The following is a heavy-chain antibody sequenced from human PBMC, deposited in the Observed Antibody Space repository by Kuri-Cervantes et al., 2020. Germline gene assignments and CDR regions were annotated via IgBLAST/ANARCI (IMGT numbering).Heavy chain of an antibody. J-gene: IGHJ4*02. V-gene: IGHV3-30-3*01. CDR3: ARARGVIMDY. D-gene: IGHD3-10*01. Sequence: GGSLRLSCAASGFTFSSYAMHWVRQAPGKGLEWVAVISYDGSNKYYADSVKGRFTISRDNSKNTLYLQMNSLRAEDTAVYYCARARGVIMDYWGQGTLVTVSS. CDR1: GFTFSSYA. CDR2: ISYDGSNK.